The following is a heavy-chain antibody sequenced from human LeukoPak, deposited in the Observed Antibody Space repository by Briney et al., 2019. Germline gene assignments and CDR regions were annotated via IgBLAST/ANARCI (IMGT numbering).Heavy chain of an antibody. D-gene: IGHD6-13*01. CDR2: ISGSDGST. CDR3: ATLPLHAAGNVY. V-gene: IGHV3-23*01. CDR1: GFTFSSYA. Sequence: PGVSLRLSCAASGFTFSSYAMSWVRQAPGKGLEWVSAISGSDGSTYYADSVKGRFTISRDNSKNTLYLQMNSLRAEDTAVYYCATLPLHAAGNVYWGQGTLVTVSS. J-gene: IGHJ4*02.